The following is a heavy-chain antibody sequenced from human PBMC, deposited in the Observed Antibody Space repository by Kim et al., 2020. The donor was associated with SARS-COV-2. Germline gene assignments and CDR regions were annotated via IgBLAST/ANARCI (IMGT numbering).Heavy chain of an antibody. J-gene: IGHJ4*02. CDR1: GGSISSSSYY. D-gene: IGHD1-26*01. Sequence: SETLSLTCTVSGGSISSSSYYWGWIRQPPGKGLEWIGSIYYSGSTYYNPSLKSRVTISVDTSKNQFSLKLSSVTAADTAVYYCARQIYSGSYLVDYWGQGTLVTVSS. V-gene: IGHV4-39*01. CDR3: ARQIYSGSYLVDY. CDR2: IYYSGST.